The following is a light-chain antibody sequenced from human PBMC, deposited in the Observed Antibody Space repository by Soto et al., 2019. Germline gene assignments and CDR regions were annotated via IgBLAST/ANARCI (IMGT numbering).Light chain of an antibody. Sequence: QSALTQPPSASGSPGQSITISCTGSSSDVGGYSYVSWYQQHPGKVPKLIIYEVSKRPSGVPDRFSGSKSGNTASLTVSGPQAEDEADYYCSSYAGSNTYVIFGGGTQLTVL. CDR3: SSYAGSNTYVI. CDR2: EVS. CDR1: SSDVGGYSY. V-gene: IGLV2-8*01. J-gene: IGLJ2*01.